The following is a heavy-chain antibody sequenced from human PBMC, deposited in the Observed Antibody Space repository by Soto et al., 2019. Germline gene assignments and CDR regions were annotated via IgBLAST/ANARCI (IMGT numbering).Heavy chain of an antibody. D-gene: IGHD2-15*01. CDR3: ARDTPPLHSQSFDH. CDR2: INSNSGGT. Sequence: ASVKVSCKASGDNFIGYFIHWVRQAPGQGPEWMGWINSNSGGTMYAEKFQGRVTMTRDASIRVVYLELSGLTSDDTAVYYCARDTPPLHSQSFDHWGQGALVTVSS. J-gene: IGHJ4*02. V-gene: IGHV1-2*02. CDR1: GDNFIGYF.